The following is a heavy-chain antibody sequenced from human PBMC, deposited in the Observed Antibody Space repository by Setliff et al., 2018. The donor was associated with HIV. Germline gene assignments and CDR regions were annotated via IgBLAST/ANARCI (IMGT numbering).Heavy chain of an antibody. CDR1: GYTFTSYY. J-gene: IGHJ4*02. Sequence: SVKVSCKASGYTFTSYYVHFVRQAPGQGLEWMGGIIPILGIANYAQKFQGRVTITADESTSTAYMELSSLRSDDTAVYYCARDRGGSWTFDHWGQGTLVTVSS. CDR3: ARDRGGSWTFDH. D-gene: IGHD2-15*01. V-gene: IGHV1-69*10. CDR2: IIPILGIA.